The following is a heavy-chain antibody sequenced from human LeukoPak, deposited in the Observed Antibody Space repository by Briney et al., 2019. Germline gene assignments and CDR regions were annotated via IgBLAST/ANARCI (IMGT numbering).Heavy chain of an antibody. Sequence: PGGSLRLSCGASGFCFSSYWMHWVRQAPGKGLLWVSRVNNDGSSRTFADSVEGRFTISRDNARNTLYLQMNSLRSEDTAVYYCARSSYPCYFDYWGQGTLVTVSS. CDR2: VNNDGSSR. CDR1: GFCFSSYW. CDR3: ARSSYPCYFDY. V-gene: IGHV3-74*01. D-gene: IGHD6-19*01. J-gene: IGHJ4*02.